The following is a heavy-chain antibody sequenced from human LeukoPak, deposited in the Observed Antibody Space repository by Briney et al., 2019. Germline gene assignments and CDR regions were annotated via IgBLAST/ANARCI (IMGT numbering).Heavy chain of an antibody. CDR2: IKQDGSEK. V-gene: IGHV3-7*01. CDR1: GFTFSSYG. D-gene: IGHD1-26*01. Sequence: GGSLRLSCAASGFTFSSYGMHWVRQAPGKGLEWVANIKQDGSEKYYVDSVKGRFTISRDNAKNSLYLQMNSLRAEDTAVYYCARDVFGRSFDYWGQGTLVTVSS. CDR3: ARDVFGRSFDY. J-gene: IGHJ4*02.